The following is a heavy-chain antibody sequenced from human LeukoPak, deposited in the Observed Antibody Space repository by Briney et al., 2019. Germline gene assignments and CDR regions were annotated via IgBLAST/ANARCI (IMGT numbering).Heavy chain of an antibody. V-gene: IGHV3-30-3*01. D-gene: IGHD3-10*01. J-gene: IGHJ4*02. Sequence: GGSLRLSCAASGFTFSSYAMHWVRQAPGKGLEWVAVISYDGSNKYYADSVKGRFTISRDNSKNTLYLQMNSLRAEDTAVYYCARDRRPYGSGSFDYWGQGTLVTVSS. CDR3: ARDRRPYGSGSFDY. CDR1: GFTFSSYA. CDR2: ISYDGSNK.